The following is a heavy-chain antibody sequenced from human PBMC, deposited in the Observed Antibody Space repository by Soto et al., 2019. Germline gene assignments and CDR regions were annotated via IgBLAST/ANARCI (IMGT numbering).Heavy chain of an antibody. CDR3: ARFNSRSGTEYFDY. V-gene: IGHV4-31*03. J-gene: IGHJ4*02. D-gene: IGHD6-19*01. Sequence: QVKLQESGPGLVQPAQTLSLSCTVSGGSITSGGIYWSWLRQHPRQGLEWIGYIYHSGSTTYNPSLTSRVTISVDTSKNQFSLTVTSLTVADTAVYYCARFNSRSGTEYFDYVGQGTLVTVSS. CDR2: IYHSGST. CDR1: GGSITSGGIY.